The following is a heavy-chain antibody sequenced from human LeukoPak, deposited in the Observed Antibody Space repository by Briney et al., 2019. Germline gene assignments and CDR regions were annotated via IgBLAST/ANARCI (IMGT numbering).Heavy chain of an antibody. V-gene: IGHV3-74*01. CDR2: INTDGSST. J-gene: IGHJ3*02. CDR3: ARPGYSSSWSAFDI. CDR1: GFTFSAKW. Sequence: GGSLRLSCAASGFTFSAKWMHWVRQAPGKGLVWVSRINTDGSSTNYADSVKGRFTISRDNAKNSPYLQMNSLRAEDTAVYYCARPGYSSSWSAFDIWGQGTMVTVSS. D-gene: IGHD6-13*01.